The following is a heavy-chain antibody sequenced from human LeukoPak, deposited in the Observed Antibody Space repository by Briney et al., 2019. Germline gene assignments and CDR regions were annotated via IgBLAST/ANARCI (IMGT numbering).Heavy chain of an antibody. CDR1: GGSISSYY. CDR3: ARGEVVAATGWFDP. V-gene: IGHV4-59*01. Sequence: SETLSLTCTVSGGSISSYYWSWIRQPPGKGLEWIGYIYYSGSTNYNPSLKSRVTISVDTSKNQFSLKLSSVTAADTAVYYCARGEVVAATGWFDPWGQGTLVTVSS. D-gene: IGHD2-15*01. J-gene: IGHJ5*02. CDR2: IYYSGST.